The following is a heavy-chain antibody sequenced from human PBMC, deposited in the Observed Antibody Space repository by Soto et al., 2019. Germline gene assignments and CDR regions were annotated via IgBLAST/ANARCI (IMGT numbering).Heavy chain of an antibody. CDR1: GYTFTSYG. V-gene: IGHV1-18*04. CDR3: ASYSGSYRYYYYYYGMDV. J-gene: IGHJ6*02. D-gene: IGHD1-26*01. CDR2: ISAYNGNT. Sequence: ASVKVSCKASGYTFTSYGISWVRQAPGQGLEWMGWISAYNGNTNYAQKLQGRVTMTTDTSTSTAYMELRSLRSDDTAVYYCASYSGSYRYYYYYYGMDVWGQGTTVTVSS.